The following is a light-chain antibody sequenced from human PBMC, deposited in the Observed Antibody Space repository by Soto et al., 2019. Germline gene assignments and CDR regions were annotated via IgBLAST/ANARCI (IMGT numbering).Light chain of an antibody. J-gene: IGLJ2*01. V-gene: IGLV2-23*01. Sequence: QSALTQPASGSGSPGQSITISCTGTSSDVGSYNLVSWYQQHPGKAPKLMIYEGSTRPSGVSNRFSGSKSGNTASLTISGLQAEDEADYYCCSYAGSSTVVFGGGTKLTVL. CDR3: CSYAGSSTVV. CDR2: EGS. CDR1: SSDVGSYNL.